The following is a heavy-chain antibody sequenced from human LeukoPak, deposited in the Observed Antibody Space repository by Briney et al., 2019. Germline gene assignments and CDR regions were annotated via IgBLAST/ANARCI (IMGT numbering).Heavy chain of an antibody. CDR2: ISTSGSSI. D-gene: IGHD6-19*01. Sequence: GGSLRLSCAASGFTFSDYYMSWIRQAPGKGLEWVSYISTSGSSIYYADSVKGRFTISRDNAKNSLNLQMNSLRAEDTAVYYCARKQWLGTFDYWGQGTLVTVSS. CDR3: ARKQWLGTFDY. CDR1: GFTFSDYY. J-gene: IGHJ4*02. V-gene: IGHV3-11*01.